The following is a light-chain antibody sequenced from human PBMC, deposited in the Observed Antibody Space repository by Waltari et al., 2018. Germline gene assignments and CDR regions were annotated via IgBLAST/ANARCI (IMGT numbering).Light chain of an antibody. CDR1: QSLLHSNGYNY. V-gene: IGKV2-28*01. CDR3: MQALQTPLT. CDR2: LGS. Sequence: DIVKTQSPLSLPVTPGEPASISCRSSQSLLHSNGYNYLDWYLQKPGQSLQLLIYLGSNRASGVPDRFSGSGSGTDFTLKISRVEAEDVGVYYCMQALQTPLTFGGGTKVEIK. J-gene: IGKJ4*01.